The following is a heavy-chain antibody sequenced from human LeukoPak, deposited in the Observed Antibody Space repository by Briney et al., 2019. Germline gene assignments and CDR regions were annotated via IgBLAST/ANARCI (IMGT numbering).Heavy chain of an antibody. CDR1: GFTFSSYA. CDR3: VKGAESYCDSRSDY. Sequence: GGSLRLSCSASGFTFSSYAMHWVRQAPGKGLEYVSAMSSSGGKTYYADSMKGRVIISRDNSKNTLYLQLSSLTPEDTAVYFCVKGAESYCDSRSDYWGQGDMVSVSS. CDR2: MSSSGGKT. J-gene: IGHJ4*02. D-gene: IGHD3-22*01. V-gene: IGHV3-64D*09.